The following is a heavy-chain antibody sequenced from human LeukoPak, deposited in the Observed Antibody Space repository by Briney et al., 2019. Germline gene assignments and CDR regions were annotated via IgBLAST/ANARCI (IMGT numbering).Heavy chain of an antibody. CDR1: GFTFSSYS. V-gene: IGHV3-21*01. Sequence: PGRSLRLSCAASGFTFSSYSMNWVRQAPGKGLEWVSSISSSSSYIYYADSVKGRVTISRDNAKNSLYLRMNSLRAEDTAVYYCARDAAIMVYAQDYYYMDVWGKGTTVTVSS. D-gene: IGHD2-8*01. CDR2: ISSSSSYI. J-gene: IGHJ6*03. CDR3: ARDAAIMVYAQDYYYMDV.